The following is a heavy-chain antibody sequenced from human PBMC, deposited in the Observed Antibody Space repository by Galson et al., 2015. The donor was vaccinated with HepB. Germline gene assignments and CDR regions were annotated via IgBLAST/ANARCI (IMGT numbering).Heavy chain of an antibody. D-gene: IGHD3-22*01. CDR1: EFTFSNYG. CDR3: AKNPPYDNSGYHFDY. CDR2: ISYDGSNK. J-gene: IGHJ4*02. Sequence: SLRLSCAASEFTFSNYGMHWVRQAPGKGLEWVAVISYDGSNKYYADSVKGRFTISRDNSKNTLYLQMNSLTTEDTAVYYCAKNPPYDNSGYHFDYWGQGTLVTVSS. V-gene: IGHV3-30*18.